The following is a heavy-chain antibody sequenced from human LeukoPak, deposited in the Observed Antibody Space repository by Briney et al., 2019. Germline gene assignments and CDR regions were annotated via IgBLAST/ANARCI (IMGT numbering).Heavy chain of an antibody. V-gene: IGHV4-34*01. J-gene: IGHJ5*02. CDR1: GGSFSGYY. D-gene: IGHD3-10*01. CDR3: ARHGSGTYFVS. Sequence: SETLSLTCAVYGGSFSGYYWSWIRQPPGKGLEWIGEIYHSGRDNYNPSLKSRVTISIDTSNNQFSLKLYSVTAADTAVYYCARHGSGTYFVSWGQGTLVTVSS. CDR2: IYHSGRD.